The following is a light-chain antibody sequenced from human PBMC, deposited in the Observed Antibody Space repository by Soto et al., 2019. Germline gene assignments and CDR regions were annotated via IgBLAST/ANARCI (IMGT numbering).Light chain of an antibody. J-gene: IGLJ3*02. Sequence: QSVLTQPRSVSGSPGQSVTISCTGTSSDVGGYNYVSWYQHHPGKAPKLMISDVTKRPSGVPDRFSASKSGNTASLTISGLQADDGADYYCCSYAGSYTWVFGGGTQLTVL. CDR1: SSDVGGYNY. CDR3: CSYAGSYTWV. CDR2: DVT. V-gene: IGLV2-11*01.